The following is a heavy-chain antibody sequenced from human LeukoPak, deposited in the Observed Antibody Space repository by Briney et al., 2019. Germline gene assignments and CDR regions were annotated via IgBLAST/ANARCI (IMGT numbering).Heavy chain of an antibody. D-gene: IGHD2-15*01. CDR1: GFTFSSYS. Sequence: PAGSLRLSCAASGFTFSSYSMTWVRQAPGKRLEWVSSIRSGSSYRYDEESVNGRFTISRDNTKNSLYLQMNSMIADETAVYYCASSYCSGGSCGYYFDYWGQGTLVTVSS. J-gene: IGHJ4*02. CDR3: ASSYCSGGSCGYYFDY. CDR2: IRSGSSYR. V-gene: IGHV3-21*01.